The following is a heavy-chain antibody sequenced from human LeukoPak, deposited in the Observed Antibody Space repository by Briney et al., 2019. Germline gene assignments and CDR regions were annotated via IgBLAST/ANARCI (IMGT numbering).Heavy chain of an antibody. D-gene: IGHD2-15*01. J-gene: IGHJ6*03. V-gene: IGHV3-11*04. CDR3: AKGVEEYLDV. CDR1: GFTFSDYY. CDR2: ISSSGTTA. Sequence: GSLRLSCAASGFTFSDYYMSWIRQAPGKGLEWVSYISSSGTTAYYADSVKGRFAISRDNAKNSLYLQMNSLRAEDTAVYYCAKGVEEYLDVWGKGTTVTVSS.